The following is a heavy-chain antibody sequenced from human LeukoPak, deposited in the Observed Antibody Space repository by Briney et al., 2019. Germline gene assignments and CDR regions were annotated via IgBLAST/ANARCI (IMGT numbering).Heavy chain of an antibody. J-gene: IGHJ4*02. D-gene: IGHD3-3*01. CDR2: IFYSGST. CDR3: VRSDDFWSGYYGY. V-gene: IGHV4-59*01. CDR1: GDSISTYC. Sequence: SETLSLTCTVSGDSISTYCWSWIRQPPGKGLEWIGYIFYSGSTNYNPSLKSRVTISVDTSKNQFSLKLSSVAAADTAVYYCVRSDDFWSGYYGYWGQGTLVTVSS.